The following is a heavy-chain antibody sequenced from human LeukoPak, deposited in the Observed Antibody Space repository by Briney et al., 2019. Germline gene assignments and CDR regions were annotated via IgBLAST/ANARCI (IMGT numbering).Heavy chain of an antibody. D-gene: IGHD3-10*01. CDR1: GFTFSTYW. V-gene: IGHV3-74*03. CDR3: ARDYAGSPDY. Sequence: PGGSLRLSCTASGFTFSTYWINWVRQSPGKGLVWVALINGDGSTTTHADSVKGRFTISRDNAKNTAYLQMNSLRDEDTAMYFCARDYAGSPDYWGQGTLVTVSA. J-gene: IGHJ4*02. CDR2: INGDGSTT.